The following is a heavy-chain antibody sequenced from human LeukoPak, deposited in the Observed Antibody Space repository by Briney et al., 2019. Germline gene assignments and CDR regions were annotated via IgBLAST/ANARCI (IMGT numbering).Heavy chain of an antibody. CDR1: GFTFNNYD. CDR3: ARSIDIDY. CDR2: ISSNSSII. J-gene: IGHJ4*02. D-gene: IGHD2-21*01. Sequence: PGGSLRLSCAASGFTFNNYDMSWVRQAPGKGLEWVSYISSNSSIIYYADSVKGRFTISRDTAKNSLYLQMNSLRAEDTAVYYCARSIDIDYWGQGTLVTVSS. V-gene: IGHV3-48*01.